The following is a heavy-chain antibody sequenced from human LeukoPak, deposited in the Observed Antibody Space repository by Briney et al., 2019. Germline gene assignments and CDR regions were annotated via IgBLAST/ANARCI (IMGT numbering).Heavy chain of an antibody. V-gene: IGHV1-2*02. D-gene: IGHD6-19*01. CDR2: INPNSGGT. Sequence: GSSVKVSCKASGYTFTGYYMHWVRQAPGQGLEWMGWINPNSGGTNYAQKFQGRVTMTRDTSISTAYMELSRLRSDDTAVYYCARQAVAGYYFDYWGQGTLVTVSS. CDR1: GYTFTGYY. CDR3: ARQAVAGYYFDY. J-gene: IGHJ4*02.